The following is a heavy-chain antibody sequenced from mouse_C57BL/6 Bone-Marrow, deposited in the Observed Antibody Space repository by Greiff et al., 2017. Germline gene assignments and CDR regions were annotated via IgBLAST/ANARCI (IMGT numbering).Heavy chain of an antibody. CDR3: TEGTVVAYYYAMDY. J-gene: IGHJ4*01. CDR2: LDPETGGT. CDR1: GYTFTDYE. V-gene: IGHV1-15*01. D-gene: IGHD1-1*01. Sequence: VQLQQSGAELVRPGASVTLSCKASGYTFTDYEMHWVKQTPVHGLEWIGALDPETGGTAYNQKFKGKAILTADKSSSTAYMELRSLTSEDSAVYYWTEGTVVAYYYAMDYWGQGTSVTVSS.